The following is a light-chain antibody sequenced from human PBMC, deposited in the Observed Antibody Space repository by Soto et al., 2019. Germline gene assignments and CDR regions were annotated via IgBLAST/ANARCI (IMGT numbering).Light chain of an antibody. Sequence: EVVITKSPATVSVSAGERASLSCRASQSVSSNLALYQQKPGQAPRLLIYGASTRATGIPARFSGSGSGTEFTLTISSLQSEDFAVYYCQQYNNWPPSTFGQGTKLDIK. CDR3: QQYNNWPPST. J-gene: IGKJ1*01. CDR1: QSVSSN. CDR2: GAS. V-gene: IGKV3D-15*01.